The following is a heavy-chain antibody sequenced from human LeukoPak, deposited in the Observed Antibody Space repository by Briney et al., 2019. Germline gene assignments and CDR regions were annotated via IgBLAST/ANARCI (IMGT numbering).Heavy chain of an antibody. CDR2: ISGSGGST. CDR3: AKDRGIQLWLGFDY. CDR1: GFTFINYS. V-gene: IGHV3-23*01. Sequence: GGSLRLSRTASGFTFINYSMNWVRQAPGKGLEWVSAISGSGGSTYYADSVKGRFTISRDNTKNTLYLQMNSLRAEDTAVYYCAKDRGIQLWLGFDYWGQGTLVTVSS. J-gene: IGHJ4*02. D-gene: IGHD5-18*01.